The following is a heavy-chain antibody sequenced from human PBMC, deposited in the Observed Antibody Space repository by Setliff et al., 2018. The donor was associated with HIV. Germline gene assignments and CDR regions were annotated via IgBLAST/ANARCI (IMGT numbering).Heavy chain of an antibody. V-gene: IGHV4-34*01. J-gene: IGHJ5*02. Sequence: PSETLSLTCAVYTESLTRYDWAWIRQSPEKGLEWIGEFDDSGSIIYNPSLQSRVTMSVDTSKNQFSLKVRSLTAADTGLYYCARVKSIKTTLVRLWPRFDLWGQGTQVTSPQ. CDR1: TESLTRYD. D-gene: IGHD3-10*01. CDR2: FDDSGSI. CDR3: ARVKSIKTTLVRLWPRFDL.